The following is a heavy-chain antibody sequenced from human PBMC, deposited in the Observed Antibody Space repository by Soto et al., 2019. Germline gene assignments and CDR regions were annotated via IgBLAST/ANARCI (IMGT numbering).Heavy chain of an antibody. V-gene: IGHV4-34*01. CDR1: GGSFSGYY. J-gene: IGHJ6*02. CDR3: ARRNYFYALDV. CDR2: INYSGST. Sequence: SETLSLTCAVSGGSFSGYYWGWVRQPPGKGLEWVGEINYSGSTNYNPSLKRRVTISVGTSKNQVSLKVTSVTAADTAMYYCARRNYFYALDVWGQGTTVTVSS.